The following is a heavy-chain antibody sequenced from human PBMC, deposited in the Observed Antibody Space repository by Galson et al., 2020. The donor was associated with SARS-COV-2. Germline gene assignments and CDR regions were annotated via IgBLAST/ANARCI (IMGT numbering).Heavy chain of an antibody. Sequence: GESLKISCGVSGFTFSNYGMHWVRQTPGKGLEWVAVISYDGRKIDYADSVKGRFSISRDNSKKTLYLQMNSLRAEDTAVYYCAKDLYDSSFDWGYYFDYWGQGTLVTVSS. V-gene: IGHV3-30*18. J-gene: IGHJ4*02. CDR1: GFTFSNYG. D-gene: IGHD3-22*01. CDR3: AKDLYDSSFDWGYYFDY. CDR2: ISYDGRKI.